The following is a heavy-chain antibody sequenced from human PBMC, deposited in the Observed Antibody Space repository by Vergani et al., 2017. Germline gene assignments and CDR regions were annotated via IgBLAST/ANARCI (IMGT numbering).Heavy chain of an antibody. V-gene: IGHV4-59*01. J-gene: IGHJ4*02. Sequence: QVQLQESGPGLVKPSETLSLTCTVSGGSISSYYWSWIRQPPGKGLEWIGYIYYSGSTNYNPSLKIRVTISVDTSKNQFSLKLSSVTAADTAVYYCARAGQYSSSWSFIDYWGQGTLVTVSS. CDR1: GGSISSYY. CDR2: IYYSGST. CDR3: ARAGQYSSSWSFIDY. D-gene: IGHD6-13*01.